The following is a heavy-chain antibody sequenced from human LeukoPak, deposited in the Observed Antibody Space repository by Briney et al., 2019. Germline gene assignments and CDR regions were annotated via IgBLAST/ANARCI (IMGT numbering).Heavy chain of an antibody. D-gene: IGHD3-10*01. Sequence: SETLSLTCTVSGVSISSDVYYWSWIRQHPGRALEWIGYIHYSGSTYYNPSLKSLLSISVDTTNNQFSLKLSSVTAADTAVYYCARQRSYTWYFDHWGRGTLVTVSS. CDR3: ARQRSYTWYFDH. CDR1: GVSISSDVYY. J-gene: IGHJ2*01. CDR2: IHYSGST. V-gene: IGHV4-31*01.